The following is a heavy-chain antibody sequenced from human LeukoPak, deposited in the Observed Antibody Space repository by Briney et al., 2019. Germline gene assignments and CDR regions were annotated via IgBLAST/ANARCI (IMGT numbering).Heavy chain of an antibody. CDR2: IYYSGST. CDR1: GFTFSSYA. CDR3: ARRGYCSGGNCYSFDY. V-gene: IGHV4-59*08. Sequence: GSLRLSCAASGFTFSSYAMSWVRHAPGKGLEWIGYIYYSGSTNYNPSLKSRVTISLDTSKNQFSLKLSSVTAADTAVYYCARRGYCSGGNCYSFDYWGQGTLVTVSS. J-gene: IGHJ4*02. D-gene: IGHD2-15*01.